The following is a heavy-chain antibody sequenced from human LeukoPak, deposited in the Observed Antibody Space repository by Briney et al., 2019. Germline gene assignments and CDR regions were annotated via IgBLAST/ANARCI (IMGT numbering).Heavy chain of an antibody. J-gene: IGHJ4*02. CDR3: AWSRGGTQFDY. D-gene: IGHD3-16*01. V-gene: IGHV1-18*01. CDR1: GYTFTSYG. CDR2: ISAYNGNT. Sequence: VKVSCKASGYTFTSYGISWVRQAPGQGLECMGWISAYNGNTNYAQKLQGRVTVTTDTSTSTAYMELRNLRSDDTAVYHWAWSRGGTQFDYWGQGTLVTVSS.